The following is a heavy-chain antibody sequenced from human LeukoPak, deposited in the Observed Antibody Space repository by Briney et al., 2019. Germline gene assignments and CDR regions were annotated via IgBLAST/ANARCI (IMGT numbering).Heavy chain of an antibody. J-gene: IGHJ4*02. Sequence: GASVKVSCKTSGYTFSSYGITWVRQALGQGLEWMGWISAYGHTKLARNLQARVTVTIDTSTTTAYMEPRSLSSDDTAVYFCARETASGYLGFDFWGQGTLITVSS. CDR2: ISAYGHT. D-gene: IGHD3-3*01. CDR3: ARETASGYLGFDF. V-gene: IGHV1-18*01. CDR1: GYTFSSYG.